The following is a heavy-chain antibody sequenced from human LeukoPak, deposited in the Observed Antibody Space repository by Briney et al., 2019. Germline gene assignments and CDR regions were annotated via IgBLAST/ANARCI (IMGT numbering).Heavy chain of an antibody. CDR3: ARGSSATFPPTRFDP. D-gene: IGHD2-21*01. Sequence: TLTLTGAVSGSSISSGGYSWSWIRQPPGKGLEWIGYIYHSGSNYYNPSLKSRVTISVDRSKNPFSLKLSSVTAADTAVYYCARGSSATFPPTRFDPWGQGTLVTVSS. V-gene: IGHV4-30-2*01. J-gene: IGHJ5*02. CDR2: IYHSGSN. CDR1: GSSISSGGYS.